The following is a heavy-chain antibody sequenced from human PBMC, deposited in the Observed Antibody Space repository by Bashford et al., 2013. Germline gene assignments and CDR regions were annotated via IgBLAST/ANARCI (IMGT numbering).Heavy chain of an antibody. Sequence: GGSLRLSCAASGFTFSDYAMSWVRQAPGKGLEWVSSISGSDDTTYYADSVRGRFTISRDNSKNTLYLQLNSLRAEDTAVYFCAKPLYSSNYRFDYWGQGTLVTVSS. J-gene: IGHJ4*02. CDR1: GFTFSDYA. V-gene: IGHV3-23*01. CDR2: ISGSDDTT. CDR3: AKPLYSSNYRFDY. D-gene: IGHD6-13*01.